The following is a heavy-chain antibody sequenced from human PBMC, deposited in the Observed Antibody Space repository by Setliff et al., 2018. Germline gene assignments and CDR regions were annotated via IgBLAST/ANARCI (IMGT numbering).Heavy chain of an antibody. Sequence: GESLTISCTASGFTFRKHALAWVRQAPGKGLQWVSSVSGSGMTRDYTDSVKGRFTVSRDSSQNKIHLQMDSLRAEDTGKYFCAGADSDSYYPYYFDFWGRGVLVTVSS. V-gene: IGHV3-23*01. D-gene: IGHD3-22*01. J-gene: IGHJ4*02. CDR1: GFTFRKHA. CDR3: AGADSDSYYPYYFDF. CDR2: VSGSGMTR.